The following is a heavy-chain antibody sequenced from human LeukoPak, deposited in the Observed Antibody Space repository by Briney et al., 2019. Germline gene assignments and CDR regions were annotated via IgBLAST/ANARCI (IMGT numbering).Heavy chain of an antibody. D-gene: IGHD6-13*01. CDR3: ARDLAAAGTSGY. CDR1: GYTFTSYG. V-gene: IGHV1-18*04. J-gene: IGHJ4*02. CDR2: FSAYNGNT. Sequence: ASVKVSCKASGYTFTSYGISWVRQAPGQGPEWMGWFSAYNGNTNYAQKLQGRVTMTTDTSTSTAYMELRSLRSDDTAVYYCARDLAAAGTSGYWGQGTLVTVSS.